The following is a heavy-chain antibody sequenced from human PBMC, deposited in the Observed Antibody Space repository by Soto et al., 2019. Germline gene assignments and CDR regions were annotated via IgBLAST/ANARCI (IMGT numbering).Heavy chain of an antibody. CDR1: GFTFSSCG. J-gene: IGHJ4*02. D-gene: IGHD6-19*01. V-gene: IGHV3-23*01. CDR3: TKGDRYSGWFD. CDR2: ISESGGTT. Sequence: EVQLLESGGGSAQPGGSVRLSCAASGFTFSSCGMSWVRQAPGKGLEWVSAISESGGTTYYADSVKGRFTISRDNSKNTLYLQMNSLRAEDTAVYYCTKGDRYSGWFDWGQGTLVIVSS.